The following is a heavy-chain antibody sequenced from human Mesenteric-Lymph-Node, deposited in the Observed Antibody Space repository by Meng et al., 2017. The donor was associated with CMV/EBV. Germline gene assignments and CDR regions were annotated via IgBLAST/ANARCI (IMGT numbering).Heavy chain of an antibody. CDR2: ISDSGST. D-gene: IGHD3-22*01. CDR3: ARGRWFLNSGFFASWFDP. Sequence: GGSFSVYYWTWIRQPPGKGLEWIGEISDSGSTNYNPSLKSRVSISMHAANQFSLNLSSVTAADTAVYYCARGRWFLNSGFFASWFDPWGQGTLVTVS. CDR1: GGSFSVYY. V-gene: IGHV4-34*01. J-gene: IGHJ5*02.